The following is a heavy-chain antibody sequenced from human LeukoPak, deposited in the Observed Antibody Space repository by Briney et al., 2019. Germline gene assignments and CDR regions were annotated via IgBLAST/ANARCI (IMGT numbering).Heavy chain of an antibody. Sequence: GGSLRLSCAASGFTFTSYAMSWVRQAPGKGLEWVSDISGSGGATYYADSVKGRFTFSRGNSKNTLYLQMNSLRAEDTAIYYCAKARQVRTGVGRQFDLWGRGTLLTVS. V-gene: IGHV3-23*01. D-gene: IGHD2-21*01. CDR3: AKARQVRTGVGRQFDL. J-gene: IGHJ2*01. CDR1: GFTFTSYA. CDR2: ISGSGGAT.